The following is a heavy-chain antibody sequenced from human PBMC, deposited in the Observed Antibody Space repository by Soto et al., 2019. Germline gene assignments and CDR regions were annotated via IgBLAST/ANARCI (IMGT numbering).Heavy chain of an antibody. V-gene: IGHV2-5*02. D-gene: IGHD2-2*01. J-gene: IGHJ3*02. CDR1: GFSLSTSGVG. CDR2: IYWDADK. Sequence: QITLKESGPPLVKPTQTLTLTCTFSGFSLSTSGVGVGWIRQPPGKALEWLALIYWDADKRYSPSLKSRLTITKDTSKNQVVLTMTNMDPVDTATYYCAHSDCSSTSCTDAFDIWGQGTMVTVSS. CDR3: AHSDCSSTSCTDAFDI.